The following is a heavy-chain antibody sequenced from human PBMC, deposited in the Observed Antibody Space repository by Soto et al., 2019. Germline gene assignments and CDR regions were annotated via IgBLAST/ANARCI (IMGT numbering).Heavy chain of an antibody. D-gene: IGHD5-18*01. V-gene: IGHV3-21*01. CDR3: ARLGPDTAMVNFDY. J-gene: IGHJ4*02. CDR1: GFTFSSYS. Sequence: GGSLRLSCAASGFTFSSYSMNWVRQAPGKGLEWVSSISSSSSYIYYADSVKGRFTISRDNAKNSLYLQMNSLRAEDTAVYYCARLGPDTAMVNFDYWGQGTLVTVSS. CDR2: ISSSSSYI.